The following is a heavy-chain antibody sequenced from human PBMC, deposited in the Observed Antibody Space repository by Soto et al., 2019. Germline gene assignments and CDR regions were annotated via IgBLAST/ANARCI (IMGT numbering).Heavy chain of an antibody. CDR1: GFTFSSYW. V-gene: IGHV3-7*04. Sequence: EVQLVESGGGLVQPGGSLRLSCAASGFTFSSYWMVWVRQAPGKGLEWVANIKPDGSEKYYVDSVKGRFTISRDKASKSLYLQMNSLRAEDTAVYYCVRDAHRGGDFDYWGQGTLVTVSS. CDR3: VRDAHRGGDFDY. D-gene: IGHD3-10*01. CDR2: IKPDGSEK. J-gene: IGHJ4*02.